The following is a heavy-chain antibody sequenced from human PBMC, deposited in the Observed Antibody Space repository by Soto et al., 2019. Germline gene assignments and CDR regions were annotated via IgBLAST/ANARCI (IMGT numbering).Heavy chain of an antibody. D-gene: IGHD4-4*01. V-gene: IGHV3-23*01. CDR3: VRVIHDNSWYYFDY. CDR2: ISGSGGST. J-gene: IGHJ4*02. Sequence: GGSLRLSCAASGFTFSSYAMSWVRQAPGKGLEWVSAISGSGGSTYYADSVKGRFTISRDNSKNTLYLQMSSLRAEDTAVYYCVRVIHDNSWYYFDYWGQGIVVTVSS. CDR1: GFTFSSYA.